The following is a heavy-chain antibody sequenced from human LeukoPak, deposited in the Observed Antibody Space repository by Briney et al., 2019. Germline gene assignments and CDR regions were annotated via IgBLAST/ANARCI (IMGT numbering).Heavy chain of an antibody. Sequence: GGSLRLSCAASGFTFSSYSMNWVRQAPGKGLEWVSSISSSSSYIYYADSVKGRFTISRDNAKNSLYLQMNSLRAEDTAVYYCAGEGCSGGSCPAEFDYWGRGTLVTAS. D-gene: IGHD2-15*01. CDR2: ISSSSSYI. J-gene: IGHJ4*02. V-gene: IGHV3-21*01. CDR3: AGEGCSGGSCPAEFDY. CDR1: GFTFSSYS.